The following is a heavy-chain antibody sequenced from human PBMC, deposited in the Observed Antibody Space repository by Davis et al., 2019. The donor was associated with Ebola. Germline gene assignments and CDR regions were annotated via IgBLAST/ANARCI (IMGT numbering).Heavy chain of an antibody. V-gene: IGHV4-61*01. CDR2: ISYTGST. CDR1: GGSVSSGSYY. CDR3: ARLDTSLDY. J-gene: IGHJ4*02. Sequence: PSETLSLTCTVSGGSVSSGSYYWSWIRQPPGKGLEWIGYISYTGSTNYNPSLKSRVTISADTSKNQFSLKLRSVTAADTAVYYCARLDTSLDYWGQGTLVTVSS.